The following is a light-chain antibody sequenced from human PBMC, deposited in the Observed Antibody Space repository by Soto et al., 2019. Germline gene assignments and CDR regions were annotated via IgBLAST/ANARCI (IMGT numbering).Light chain of an antibody. CDR1: QSLLHSSGYKY. CDR2: LNS. CDR3: MQALQTPLT. J-gene: IGKJ5*01. Sequence: DIVMTQSPLSLPVTPGEPASISCRSSQSLLHSSGYKYLDWYLQKPGQSPQLLISLNSNRASGVPSRFSGRLSGTDFTMQISRVETGDVGVYYCMQALQTPLTFGQGTRVEIK. V-gene: IGKV2-28*01.